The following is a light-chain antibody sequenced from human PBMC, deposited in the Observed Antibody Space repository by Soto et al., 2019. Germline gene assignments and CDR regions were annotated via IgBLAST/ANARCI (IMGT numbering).Light chain of an antibody. CDR1: SSNIGAGYD. Sequence: QSVLTQPPSVSGAPGQRVTISCTGSSSNIGAGYDVHWYQQLPGTAPKLLIYGNSNRPSGVPDRFSGSKSGNSASLAITGLQAEDEADYYCQSYDSSLSAWVFGGGTKVTVL. J-gene: IGLJ3*02. CDR3: QSYDSSLSAWV. CDR2: GNS. V-gene: IGLV1-40*01.